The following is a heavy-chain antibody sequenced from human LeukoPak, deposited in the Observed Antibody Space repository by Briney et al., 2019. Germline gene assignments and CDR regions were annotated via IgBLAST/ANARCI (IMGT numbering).Heavy chain of an antibody. Sequence: SQTLSLTCAISGDSVSSNSAAWNWIRQSPSRGLEWLGRTYYRSKWYNDYAVSVKSRITINTDTSKNQFSLQLNSVTPEDTAVYYCARGLRTYYDFWSGYYAFGYWGQGTLVTVSS. CDR1: GDSVSSNSAA. CDR2: TYYRSKWYN. J-gene: IGHJ4*02. CDR3: ARGLRTYYDFWSGYYAFGY. D-gene: IGHD3-3*01. V-gene: IGHV6-1*01.